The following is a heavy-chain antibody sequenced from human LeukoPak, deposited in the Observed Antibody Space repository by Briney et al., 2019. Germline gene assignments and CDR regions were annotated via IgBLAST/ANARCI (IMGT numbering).Heavy chain of an antibody. D-gene: IGHD3-9*01. J-gene: IGHJ4*02. CDR2: ISGSGGST. CDR1: GFTFSSYG. V-gene: IGHV3-23*01. Sequence: QPGGSLRLSCAASGFTFSSYGMSWVRQAPGKGLEWVSAISGSGGSTYYADSVKGRFTISRDNSKNTLYLQMNSLRAEDTAVYYCAKEGPFDWSVQGYFDYWGQGTLVTVSS. CDR3: AKEGPFDWSVQGYFDY.